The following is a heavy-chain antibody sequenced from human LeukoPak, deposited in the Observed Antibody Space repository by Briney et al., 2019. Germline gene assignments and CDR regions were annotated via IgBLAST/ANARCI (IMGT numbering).Heavy chain of an antibody. J-gene: IGHJ6*02. V-gene: IGHV4-30-2*01. CDR2: IYHSGST. CDR3: ARADYDILTGYLEYYYYGMDV. CDR1: GGSISSGGYS. Sequence: SETLSLTCAVSGGSISSGGYSWSWIRQPPGKGLEWIGYIYHSGSTYYNPSLKSRVTISVDRSKNQFSLKLSSVTAADTAVYYCARADYDILTGYLEYYYYGMDVWGQGTTVTVSS. D-gene: IGHD3-9*01.